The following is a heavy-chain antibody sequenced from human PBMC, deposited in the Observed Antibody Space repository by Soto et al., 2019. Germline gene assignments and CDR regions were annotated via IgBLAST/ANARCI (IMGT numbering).Heavy chain of an antibody. CDR2: IRSKAYGGTT. CDR1: GFTFGDYA. Sequence: GSLRLSCTASGFTFGDYAMSWVRQAPGKGLEWVGFIRSKAYGGTTEYAASVKGRFTISRDDSKSIAYLQMNSLKTEDTAVYYCTRGADYYYGMDVWGQGTTVTVSS. D-gene: IGHD3-16*01. CDR3: TRGADYYYGMDV. V-gene: IGHV3-49*04. J-gene: IGHJ6*02.